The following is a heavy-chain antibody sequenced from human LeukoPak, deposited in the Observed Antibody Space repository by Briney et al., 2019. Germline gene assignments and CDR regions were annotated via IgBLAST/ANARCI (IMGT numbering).Heavy chain of an antibody. J-gene: IGHJ4*02. CDR1: GFTFSTYW. CDR2: IFIDGSTT. Sequence: PGGSLRLSCEASGFTFSTYWMHWVRQAPGKGLVWVSRIFIDGSTTNYADSVEGRFTISRDNAKNALYLQMYSLRVDDTAVNYCARGGGTYQDFFDYWGQGTLVTVSS. CDR3: ARGGGTYQDFFDY. D-gene: IGHD1-26*01. V-gene: IGHV3-74*01.